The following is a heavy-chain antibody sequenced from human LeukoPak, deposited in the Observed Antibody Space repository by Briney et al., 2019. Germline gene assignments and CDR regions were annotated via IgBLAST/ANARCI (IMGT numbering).Heavy chain of an antibody. J-gene: IGHJ5*01. V-gene: IGHV3-23*01. Sequence: GGSLRLSCAASGFAFSSHWMNWVRQAPGKGLEWVSSLSSRQLHTYYSDSVKGRFTISRDNSKNTLYLQMNGLRADDTAIYYCTKDPNGDYVGAFDSWGQGILVTVSS. CDR2: LSSRQLHT. CDR3: TKDPNGDYVGAFDS. D-gene: IGHD4-17*01. CDR1: GFAFSSHW.